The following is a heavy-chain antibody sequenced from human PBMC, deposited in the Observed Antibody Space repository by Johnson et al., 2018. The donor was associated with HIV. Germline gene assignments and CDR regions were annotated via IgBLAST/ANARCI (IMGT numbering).Heavy chain of an antibody. CDR3: AKPPSMGADAFDI. J-gene: IGHJ3*02. CDR2: ISSNGGST. V-gene: IGHV3-64*01. Sequence: MLLVESGGGLVQPGGSLRLSCAASGFTFSSYAMHWVRQAPGKGLEYVSAISSNGGSTYYANSVKGRFTISRDNSKNTLYLQMGSLRAEDMAVYYCAKPPSMGADAFDIWGQGTMVTVSS. D-gene: IGHD3-16*01. CDR1: GFTFSSYA.